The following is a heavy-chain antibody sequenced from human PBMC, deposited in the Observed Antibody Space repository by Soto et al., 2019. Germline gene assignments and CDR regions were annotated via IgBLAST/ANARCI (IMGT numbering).Heavy chain of an antibody. V-gene: IGHV3-30*18. CDR1: GFTFDSHG. CDR2: ISSDGNNK. CDR3: AKDLLPNTVTTCGS. Sequence: QVQLVESGGGAVQPGRSLRLSCAASGFTFDSHGMHWVRQAPGKGLEWVAVISSDGNNKYYADSVKGRFTISRDNFNNMLYLQMSSPRAEDTAVYYCAKDLLPNTVTTCGSWGQGTLVTVSS. D-gene: IGHD4-17*01. J-gene: IGHJ5*02.